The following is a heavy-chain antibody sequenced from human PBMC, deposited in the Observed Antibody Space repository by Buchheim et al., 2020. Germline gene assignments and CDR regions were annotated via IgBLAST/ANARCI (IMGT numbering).Heavy chain of an antibody. CDR2: IIPILGIA. V-gene: IGHV1-69*04. J-gene: IGHJ6*02. CDR1: GGTFSSYA. Sequence: QVQLVQSGAEVKKPGSSVKVSCKASGGTFSSYAISWVRQAPGQGLEWMGRIIPILGIANYAQKFQGRVTITADKSTSTAYMELSSQRSEDTAVYYCARVTNGYCSGGSCYGMDVWGQGTT. D-gene: IGHD2-15*01. CDR3: ARVTNGYCSGGSCYGMDV.